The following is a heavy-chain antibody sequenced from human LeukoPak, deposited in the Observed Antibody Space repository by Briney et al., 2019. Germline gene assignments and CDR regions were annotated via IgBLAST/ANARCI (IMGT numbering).Heavy chain of an antibody. CDR1: GFTVSSNY. CDR3: AGRRSSGWYAY. Sequence: GGSLRLSCATSGFTVSSNYMSWVRQAPGKGLEWVSVIYDSGTTYYADSVKGRFLIFRDTSKNTVDLQMNSLRVEDTAVYHCAGRRSSGWYAYWGQGTLVTVSS. D-gene: IGHD6-19*01. V-gene: IGHV3-53*01. J-gene: IGHJ4*02. CDR2: IYDSGTT.